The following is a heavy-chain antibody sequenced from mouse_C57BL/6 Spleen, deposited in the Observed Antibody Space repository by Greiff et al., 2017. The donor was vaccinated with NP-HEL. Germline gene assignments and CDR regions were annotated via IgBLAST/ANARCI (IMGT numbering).Heavy chain of an antibody. J-gene: IGHJ4*01. CDR3: TRHSVDHAMDC. CDR2: IWSGGST. CDR1: GFSLTSYG. Sequence: QVQLQQSGPGLVQPSQCLYITCTVSGFSLTSYGVHWVRQSHGKGLEWLGVIWSGGSTDYNAAFISRLSICKDNSNIQVFFKMNSLQADDTAIYYATRHSVDHAMDCWGQGTSVTVSS. V-gene: IGHV2-2*01.